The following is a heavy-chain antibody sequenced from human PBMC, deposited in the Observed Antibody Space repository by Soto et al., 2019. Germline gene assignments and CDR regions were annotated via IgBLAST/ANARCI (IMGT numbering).Heavy chain of an antibody. CDR3: ATNKAYYDLWSGYAVYGMDV. CDR2: FDPEDGET. Sequence: ASVKVSCKVSGYTLTELSMHWVRQAPGKGLEWMGGFDPEDGETIYAQKFQGRVTMTEDTSTDTAYMELSSLRSEDTAVYYCATNKAYYDLWSGYAVYGMDVWGQGTTVTVSS. D-gene: IGHD3-3*01. CDR1: GYTLTELS. V-gene: IGHV1-24*01. J-gene: IGHJ6*02.